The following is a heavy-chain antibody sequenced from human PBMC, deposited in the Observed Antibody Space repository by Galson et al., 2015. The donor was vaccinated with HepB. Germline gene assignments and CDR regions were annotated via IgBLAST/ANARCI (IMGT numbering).Heavy chain of an antibody. Sequence: SLRLSCAASGFTFSDYYMSWIRQAPGKGLEWVSYISSSSSYTNYADSVKGRFTISRDNAKNSLYLQMNSLRAEDTAVYYCARGNKWEYCSGGSCYSGAFDYWGQGTLVTVSS. CDR2: ISSSSSYT. J-gene: IGHJ4*02. D-gene: IGHD2-15*01. CDR1: GFTFSDYY. V-gene: IGHV3-11*06. CDR3: ARGNKWEYCSGGSCYSGAFDY.